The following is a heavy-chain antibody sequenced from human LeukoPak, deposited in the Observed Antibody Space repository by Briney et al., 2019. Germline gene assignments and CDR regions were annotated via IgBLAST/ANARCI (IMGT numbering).Heavy chain of an antibody. CDR3: AREYYYDSSGSPGVDY. V-gene: IGHV4-61*02. CDR1: GGSISSGSYY. J-gene: IGHJ4*02. CDR2: IYTSGST. D-gene: IGHD3-22*01. Sequence: SQTLSLTCTVSGGSISSGSYYWSWIRQPAGKGLEWIGRIYTSGSTNYNPSLKSRFTISADTSKNQFSLKLSSVTAADTAVYYCAREYYYDSSGSPGVDYWGQGTLVTVSS.